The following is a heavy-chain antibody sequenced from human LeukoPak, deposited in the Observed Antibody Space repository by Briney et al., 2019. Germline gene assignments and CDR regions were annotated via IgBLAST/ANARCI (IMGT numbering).Heavy chain of an antibody. D-gene: IGHD4-17*01. CDR2: IYHSGST. CDR1: GGSVTSGGYY. Sequence: SETLSLTCTVSGGSVTSGGYYWTWVRQHPGKGLEWIGYIYHSGSTYCNPSLKSRVTMSVDRSKNQFSVNLTSVTAADTAVYYWARSYGDYYLDYWGQGTLVTVSS. V-gene: IGHV4-31*03. J-gene: IGHJ4*02. CDR3: ARSYGDYYLDY.